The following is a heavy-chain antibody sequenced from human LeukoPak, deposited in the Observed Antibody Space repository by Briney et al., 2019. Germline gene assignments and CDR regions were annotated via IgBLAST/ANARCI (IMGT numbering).Heavy chain of an antibody. CDR2: ISYDGSNK. Sequence: GGSLRLSCAASGFTFSSYAMHWVRQAPGKGLEWVAVISYDGSNKYYADSVKGRFTISRDNAKNSLYLQMNSLRAEDTAVYYCARWNFLNSPALDYWGQGTLVTVSS. CDR3: ARWNFLNSPALDY. CDR1: GFTFSSYA. J-gene: IGHJ4*02. V-gene: IGHV3-30*04. D-gene: IGHD2/OR15-2a*01.